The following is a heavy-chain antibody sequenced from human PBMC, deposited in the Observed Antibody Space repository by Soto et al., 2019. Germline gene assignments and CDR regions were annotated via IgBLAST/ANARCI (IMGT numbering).Heavy chain of an antibody. CDR2: INPNSGGT. J-gene: IGHJ4*02. D-gene: IGHD3-9*01. Sequence: ASVKVSCKASGYTFTGYYMHWVRQAPGQGLEWMGWINPNSGGTNYAQKFQGRVTMTRDTSISTAYMELSRLRSDDTAVYYCARDLKTTYYDILPGYAFDYWGPGTLVTVFS. CDR3: ARDLKTTYYDILPGYAFDY. CDR1: GYTFTGYY. V-gene: IGHV1-2*02.